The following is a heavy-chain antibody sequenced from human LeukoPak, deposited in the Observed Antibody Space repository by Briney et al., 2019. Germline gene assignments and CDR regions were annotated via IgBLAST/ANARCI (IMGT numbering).Heavy chain of an antibody. CDR2: ISTSSGTM. CDR3: AREGSAADDFDY. V-gene: IGHV3-11*04. CDR1: GFTFSDYY. D-gene: IGHD2-2*01. Sequence: GGSLRLSCAASGFTFSDYYMSWIRQAPGKGLEWVSYISTSSGTMYYADSVKGRFTISRDNAQNSQYLQMNSLTAEDTAVYYCAREGSAADDFDYWGQGTLVTVSS. J-gene: IGHJ4*02.